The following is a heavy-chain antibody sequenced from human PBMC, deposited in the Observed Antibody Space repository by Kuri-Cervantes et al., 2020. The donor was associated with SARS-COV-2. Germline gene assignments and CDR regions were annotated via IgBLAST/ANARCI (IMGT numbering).Heavy chain of an antibody. CDR2: IVVGSGNT. Sequence: SVKVSCKASGFTFTSSAVQWVRRARGQRLEWIGWIVVGSGNTNYAQKFQERVTITRDMSTSTAYMELSSLRSEDTAVYYCAAERVGAITENYYGMDVWGQGPTAPVPS. J-gene: IGHJ6*02. CDR1: GFTFTSSA. D-gene: IGHD1-26*01. V-gene: IGHV1-58*01. CDR3: AAERVGAITENYYGMDV.